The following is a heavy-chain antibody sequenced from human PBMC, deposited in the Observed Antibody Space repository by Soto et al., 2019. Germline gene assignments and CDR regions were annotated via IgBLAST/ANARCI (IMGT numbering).Heavy chain of an antibody. Sequence: QITLKESGPTLVKPTQTLTLTCTFSGFSLSTSGVGVGRIGQPPGKALEWLALIYWDDDKRYSPSLKSRLTITKDTSKNQVVLTMTNMDPVATATYYCAHRRSTYYYDSTFDPWGQGTLVTVSS. CDR1: GFSLSTSGVG. D-gene: IGHD3-22*01. V-gene: IGHV2-5*02. CDR2: IYWDDDK. J-gene: IGHJ5*02. CDR3: AHRRSTYYYDSTFDP.